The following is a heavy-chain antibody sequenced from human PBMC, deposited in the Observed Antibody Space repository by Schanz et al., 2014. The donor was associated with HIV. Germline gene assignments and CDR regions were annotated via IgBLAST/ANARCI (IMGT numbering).Heavy chain of an antibody. V-gene: IGHV3-30*18. CDR2: ISYDGSSK. D-gene: IGHD5-12*01. J-gene: IGHJ4*02. Sequence: QVQPVESGGGVVQPGRSQRLSCAASGFIFSSYGMHWVRQAPGKGLEWVAVISYDGSSKYYADSVQGRFTITRDNSKSTLYLQMNSLRAEDTAIYYCAKGGGWLHFWLDYWGQGTLVTVSS. CDR3: AKGGGWLHFWLDY. CDR1: GFIFSSYG.